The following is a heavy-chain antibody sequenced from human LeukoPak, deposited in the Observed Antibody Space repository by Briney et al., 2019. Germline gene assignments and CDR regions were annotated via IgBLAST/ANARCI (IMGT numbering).Heavy chain of an antibody. Sequence: GGSLRLSCAASGFTFSSYAMHWVRQAPGKGLEWVAVISYDGSNKYYADSVKGRFTISRDNAKNSLYLQMNSLRAEDTALYYCAKDKDYYDSSTFDYWGQGTLVTVSS. CDR1: GFTFSSYA. CDR2: ISYDGSNK. CDR3: AKDKDYYDSSTFDY. D-gene: IGHD3-22*01. J-gene: IGHJ4*02. V-gene: IGHV3-30*04.